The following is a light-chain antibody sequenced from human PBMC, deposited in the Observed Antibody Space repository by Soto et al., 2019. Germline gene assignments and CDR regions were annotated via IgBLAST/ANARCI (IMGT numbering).Light chain of an antibody. J-gene: IGKJ1*01. CDR1: QSAISN. Sequence: EIVMTQSPATVSVSPGERVTHSCRASQSAISNLAWYQQKPGQAPRLLIYDASNRATGIPARFSGSGSGTEFILTISSLQSEDFAFYYCQQYDDWPWTFGQGTKVDIK. CDR3: QQYDDWPWT. V-gene: IGKV3D-15*01. CDR2: DAS.